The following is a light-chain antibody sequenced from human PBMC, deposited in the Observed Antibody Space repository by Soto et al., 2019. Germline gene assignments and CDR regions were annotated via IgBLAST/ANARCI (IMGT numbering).Light chain of an antibody. V-gene: IGLV1-40*01. CDR2: GNS. CDR3: QSYDTSLSGSV. CDR1: RSNIGAGYD. Sequence: QSVLTQPPSVSGAPGQRVTISCSGSRSNIGAGYDVIWYQHLPGRAPKLLTFGNSSRPSGVPDRFSASKAGTSASLAITGLQADDEADYYCQSYDTSLSGSVFGGGTKLTVL. J-gene: IGLJ2*01.